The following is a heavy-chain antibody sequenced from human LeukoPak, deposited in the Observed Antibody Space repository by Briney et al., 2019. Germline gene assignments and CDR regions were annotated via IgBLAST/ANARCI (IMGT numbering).Heavy chain of an antibody. Sequence: SVKVSCKSSGFTFTSSAMQWVRQARGQRLEWIGWIVVGSGNTNYAQKFQEGVTITRDMSTSTAYMELSSLRSEDTAVYYCAASRGLLWFGELDYWGQGTLVTVSS. CDR2: IVVGSGNT. CDR1: GFTFTSSA. V-gene: IGHV1-58*02. D-gene: IGHD3-10*01. CDR3: AASRGLLWFGELDY. J-gene: IGHJ4*02.